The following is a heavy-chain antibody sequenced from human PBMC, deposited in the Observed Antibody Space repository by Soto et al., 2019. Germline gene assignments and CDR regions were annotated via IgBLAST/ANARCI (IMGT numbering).Heavy chain of an antibody. J-gene: IGHJ6*02. Sequence: QVQLVQSGAEVKKPGSSVKVSCKASGGTFSSYAISWVQQAPGQGLEWMGGIIPIFGTANYAQKFQGRVTITADESASTAYMELSSLRSEYTAVYYCARAPRGGWPNYYYYYGMDVWGQGTTVTVSS. D-gene: IGHD6-19*01. CDR3: ARAPRGGWPNYYYYYGMDV. V-gene: IGHV1-69*01. CDR2: IIPIFGTA. CDR1: GGTFSSYA.